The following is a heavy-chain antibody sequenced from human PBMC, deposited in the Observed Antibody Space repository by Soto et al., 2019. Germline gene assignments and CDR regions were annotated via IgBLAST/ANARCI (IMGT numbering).Heavy chain of an antibody. J-gene: IGHJ6*02. CDR1: VDSVSSNSAA. D-gene: IGHD5-18*01. CDR2: TYYRSKWYN. CDR3: AREVGENGYIHYLGMDV. V-gene: IGHV6-1*01. Sequence: SQTLSLTCVISVDSVSSNSAAWNLISQSPSRGLEWLGRTYYRSKWYNDYAVSVKSRITINPDTSKKQFSLQLNSVTHEETAVYYCAREVGENGYIHYLGMDVWGQGTTITFSS.